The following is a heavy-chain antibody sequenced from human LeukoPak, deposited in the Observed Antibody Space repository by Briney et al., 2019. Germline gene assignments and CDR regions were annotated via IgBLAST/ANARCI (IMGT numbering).Heavy chain of an antibody. CDR2: IYYSGST. Sequence: SETLSLTCTVSGGSISSYYWSWIRQPPGKGLEWIGYIYYSGSTNYNPSLKSRVTISVDTSKNQFSLKLSSVTAADTAVYYCARFFRYCSSTSCSYYFDYWGQGTLVTASS. V-gene: IGHV4-59*01. CDR3: ARFFRYCSSTSCSYYFDY. D-gene: IGHD2-2*01. J-gene: IGHJ4*02. CDR1: GGSISSYY.